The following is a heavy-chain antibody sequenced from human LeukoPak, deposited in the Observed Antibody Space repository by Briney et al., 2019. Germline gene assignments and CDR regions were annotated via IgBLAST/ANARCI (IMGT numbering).Heavy chain of an antibody. CDR1: GFTFSSYA. CDR2: ISGSGGST. Sequence: GGSLRLSCAASGFTFSSYAMSWVRQAPGKGLEWVSAISGSGGSTYYADSVKGRFTISRDNSKNTLYLQMNSLRAEDTAVYYCAKDVRRYYDSSGPLDYWGQGTLVTVSS. J-gene: IGHJ4*02. D-gene: IGHD3-22*01. V-gene: IGHV3-23*01. CDR3: AKDVRRYYDSSGPLDY.